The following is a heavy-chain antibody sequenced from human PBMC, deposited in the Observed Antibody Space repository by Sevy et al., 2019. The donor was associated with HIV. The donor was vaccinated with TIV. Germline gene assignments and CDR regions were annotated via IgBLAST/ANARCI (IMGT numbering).Heavy chain of an antibody. CDR1: GGTFSSYA. CDR2: IIRIFGTA. D-gene: IGHD3-3*01. CDR3: ARGREGDYDFWSGYWDWFDP. Sequence: ASVKVSCKASGGTFSSYAISWVRQAPGQGLEWMGGIIRIFGTANYAQKFQGRVTITADESTSTAYMELSSLRSEDTAVYYCARGREGDYDFWSGYWDWFDPWCQGTLVTVSS. V-gene: IGHV1-69*13. J-gene: IGHJ5*02.